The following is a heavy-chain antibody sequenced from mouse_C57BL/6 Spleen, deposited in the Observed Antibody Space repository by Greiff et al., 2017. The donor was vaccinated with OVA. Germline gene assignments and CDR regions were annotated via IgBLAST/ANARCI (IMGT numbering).Heavy chain of an antibody. CDR2: ISYDGSN. CDR1: GYSITSGYY. CDR3: ARDEYDGDYAMDY. J-gene: IGHJ4*01. V-gene: IGHV3-6*01. Sequence: DVQLQESGPGLVKPSQSLSLTCSVTGYSITSGYYWNWIRQFPGNKLEWMGYISYDGSNNYNPSLKNRISITRDTSKNQFFLKLNSVTTEDTATYYGARDEYDGDYAMDYWGQGTSVTVSS. D-gene: IGHD2-14*01.